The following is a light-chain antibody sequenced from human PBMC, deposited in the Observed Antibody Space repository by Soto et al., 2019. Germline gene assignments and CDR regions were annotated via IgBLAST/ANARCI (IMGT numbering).Light chain of an antibody. Sequence: EIVMTQSPATLSVSPGERATLSCRASQSVSNSLAWYQQKPGQAPRLLIYLASTRATGIPARFSGSGSGTEFTLTITSLQSEDFAVYYCQQYNNWPPTTFGQGTRLEIK. CDR1: QSVSNS. CDR2: LAS. CDR3: QQYNNWPPTT. J-gene: IGKJ5*01. V-gene: IGKV3D-15*01.